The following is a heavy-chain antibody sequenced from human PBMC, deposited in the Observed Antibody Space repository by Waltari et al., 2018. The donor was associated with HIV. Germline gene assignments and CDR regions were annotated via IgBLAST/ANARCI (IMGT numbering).Heavy chain of an antibody. Sequence: QVQLQQWGAGLLKPSETLSLTCAVYGGSSSGYSWTGLRPPPWKGLEWIGEINHSGSTNYNPSLKSRVTISVDTSKNQFSLKLSSVTAADTAVYYCARGPYGYCSSTSCYRGVDYWGQGTLVTVSS. CDR3: ARGPYGYCSSTSCYRGVDY. CDR2: INHSGST. J-gene: IGHJ4*02. CDR1: GGSSSGYS. V-gene: IGHV4-34*01. D-gene: IGHD2-2*02.